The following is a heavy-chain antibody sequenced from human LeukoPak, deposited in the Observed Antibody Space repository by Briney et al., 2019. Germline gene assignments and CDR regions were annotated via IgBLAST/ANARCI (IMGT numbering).Heavy chain of an antibody. V-gene: IGHV1-18*01. CDR3: ARSSMGATTFGFDY. CDR2: TSAYNGNT. D-gene: IGHD1-26*01. CDR1: GYTFTSYG. Sequence: ASVTVSCKASGYTFTSYGISWVRQAPGQGLEWMGWTSAYNGNTNYAQKLQGRVTMTTDTSTSTAYMELRSLRSDDTAVYYCARSSMGATTFGFDYWGQGTLVTVSS. J-gene: IGHJ4*02.